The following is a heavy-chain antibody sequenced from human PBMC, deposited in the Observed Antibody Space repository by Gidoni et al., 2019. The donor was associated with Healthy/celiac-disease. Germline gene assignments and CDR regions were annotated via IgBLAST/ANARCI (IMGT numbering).Heavy chain of an antibody. CDR1: GFTASHNH. D-gene: IGHD4-17*01. V-gene: IGHV3-53*04. Sequence: EVQLVESGGCRVQPGGCLRLSCSPSGFTASHNHMSWVRQAPGTGLAWVSVIYSGGSTYYADSVKGRFTISRHNSKNTLYLQMNSLRAEDTAVYYCARNPPNYGDPYFYYGMDVWGQGTTVTVSS. CDR2: IYSGGST. CDR3: ARNPPNYGDPYFYYGMDV. J-gene: IGHJ6*02.